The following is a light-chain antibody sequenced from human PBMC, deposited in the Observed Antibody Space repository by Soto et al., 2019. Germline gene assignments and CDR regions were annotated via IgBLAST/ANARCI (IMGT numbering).Light chain of an antibody. V-gene: IGLV2-8*01. CDR2: EVS. J-gene: IGLJ2*01. CDR3: SSYAGSNNVV. CDR1: SSDVGGYNY. Sequence: QSALTQPPSASGSPGQSVTISCTGTSSDVGGYNYVSWYQQHPGKAPKLMIYEVSKRPSGVPDRFSGSKPGNTASLTVSGLQAEDEAEYYCSSYAGSNNVVFGGGTKVTVL.